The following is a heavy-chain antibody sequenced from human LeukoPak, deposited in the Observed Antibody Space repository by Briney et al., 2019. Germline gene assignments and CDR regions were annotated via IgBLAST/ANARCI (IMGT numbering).Heavy chain of an antibody. V-gene: IGHV5-51*01. J-gene: IGHJ3*02. CDR2: IYPGDSDT. CDR1: GSRFTSYW. D-gene: IGHD3-16*02. CDR3: ARHVRGLSHDAFDI. Sequence: GESLKISFKGSGSRFTSYWIGWGRPMPGKGLEWMGIIYPGDSDTRYSPSFQGQVTISADKSISTAYLQWSSLKASDTAMYYCARHVRGLSHDAFDIWGQGTMVTVSS.